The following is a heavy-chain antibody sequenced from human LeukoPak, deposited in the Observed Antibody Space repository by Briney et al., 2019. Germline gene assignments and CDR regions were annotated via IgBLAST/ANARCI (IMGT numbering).Heavy chain of an antibody. V-gene: IGHV4-59*08. J-gene: IGHJ4*02. D-gene: IGHD3-16*02. CDR3: ARLDDAYDYVWGSYRYYFDY. CDR2: IYFTGST. CDR1: GGSISSYY. Sequence: SETLSLTCTVSGGSISSYYWTWIRQPPGKGLEWIGNIYFTGSTSHNPSLKSRVAISVDTSKNQFSLKLSSVTAADTAVYYCARLDDAYDYVWGSYRYYFDYWGQGTLVTVSS.